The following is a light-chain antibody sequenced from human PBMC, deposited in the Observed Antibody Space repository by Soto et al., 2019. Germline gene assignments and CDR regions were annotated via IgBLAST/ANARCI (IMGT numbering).Light chain of an antibody. Sequence: DIQMTQSPSTLSASLGDRVTITCRASQGISRWLAWYQQRPGKAPKLLIYDASTLHSGVPSRFSGSGSGTEFTLTISSLQPDDFATYYCQQYNSYSPVTFGQGTKVDIK. J-gene: IGKJ1*01. CDR2: DAS. CDR1: QGISRW. V-gene: IGKV1-5*01. CDR3: QQYNSYSPVT.